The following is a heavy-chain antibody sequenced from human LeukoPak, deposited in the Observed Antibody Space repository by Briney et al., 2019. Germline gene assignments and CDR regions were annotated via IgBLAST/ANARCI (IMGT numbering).Heavy chain of an antibody. V-gene: IGHV1-8*02. CDR1: GGTFSSYA. CDR2: MNPNSGNT. J-gene: IGHJ4*02. Sequence: ASVKVSCKASGGTFSSYAISWVRQATGQGLEWMGWMNPNSGNTGYAQKFQGRVTMTRNTSISTAYMELSSLRSEDTAVYYCARGYSAGYFDYWGQGTLVTVSS. CDR3: ARGYSAGYFDY. D-gene: IGHD2-15*01.